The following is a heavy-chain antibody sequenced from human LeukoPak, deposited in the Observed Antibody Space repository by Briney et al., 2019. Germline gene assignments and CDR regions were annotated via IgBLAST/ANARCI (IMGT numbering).Heavy chain of an antibody. D-gene: IGHD3-9*01. CDR3: AKGHYYNILTGYSVRRGLDY. CDR2: ISSSGRTM. J-gene: IGHJ4*02. CDR1: GFTFSSYE. Sequence: PGGSLRLSCAASGFTFSSYEMNWVRQAPGKGLEWVSYISSSGRTMYHADSVKGRFTISRDNSKNTLYLQMNSLRAEDTAVYYCAKGHYYNILTGYSVRRGLDYWGQGTLVTVSS. V-gene: IGHV3-48*03.